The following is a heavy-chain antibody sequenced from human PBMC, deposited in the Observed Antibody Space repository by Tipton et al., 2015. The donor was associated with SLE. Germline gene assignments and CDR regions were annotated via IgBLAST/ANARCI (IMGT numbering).Heavy chain of an antibody. J-gene: IGHJ4*02. V-gene: IGHV4-39*07. Sequence: TLSLTCTVSGGSVVTSSDSWGWIRPPPGKGLEWIGTIYYNGDTSYTPSLKSRVTVSVDTSKNQFSLKLNSVTAADTAVYYCVRINSGASRLFDYWGQGMLVAVSS. CDR2: IYYNGDT. D-gene: IGHD1-26*01. CDR1: GGSVVTSSDS. CDR3: VRINSGASRLFDY.